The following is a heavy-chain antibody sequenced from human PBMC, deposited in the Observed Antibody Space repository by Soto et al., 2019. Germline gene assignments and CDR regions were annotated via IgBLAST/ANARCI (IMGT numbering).Heavy chain of an antibody. V-gene: IGHV1-69*08. CDR3: ARDYYGSGSYDAFDI. D-gene: IGHD3-10*01. CDR2: IIPILGIA. Sequence: QVQPVQSGAEVKKPGSSVKVSCKASGGTFSSYTISWVRQAPGQGLEWMGRIIPILGIANYAQKFQGRVTITADKSTSTAYMELSSLRSEDTAVYYCARDYYGSGSYDAFDIWGQGTMVTVSS. CDR1: GGTFSSYT. J-gene: IGHJ3*02.